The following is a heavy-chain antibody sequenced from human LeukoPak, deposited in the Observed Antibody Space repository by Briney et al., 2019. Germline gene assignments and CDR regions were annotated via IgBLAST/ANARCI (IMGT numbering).Heavy chain of an antibody. Sequence: SETLSLTCAVYGGSFSGYYWSWIRQPPGKGLEWIGEINHSGSTNYNPSLKSRVTISVDTSKNQFSLKLSSVTAADTAVYYCARGHSITIFGVVISTRWYFDYWGQGTLVTVFS. CDR2: INHSGST. CDR3: ARGHSITIFGVVISTRWYFDY. D-gene: IGHD3-3*01. CDR1: GGSFSGYY. V-gene: IGHV4-34*01. J-gene: IGHJ4*02.